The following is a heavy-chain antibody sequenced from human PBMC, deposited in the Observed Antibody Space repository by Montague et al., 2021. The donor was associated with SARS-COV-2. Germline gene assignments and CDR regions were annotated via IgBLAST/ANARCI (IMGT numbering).Heavy chain of an antibody. Sequence: SETLSLTCTVSGGSISSSSYYWGWIRQPPGKGLEWIASIYYSGSTYYNPSLKSRVTISVDTSKNQFSLKLSSVTAADTAVYYCARDAYCCRDCYSPVDYWGQGTLVTVSS. CDR1: GGSISSSSYY. V-gene: IGHV4-39*07. CDR3: ARDAYCCRDCYSPVDY. D-gene: IGHD2-21*01. J-gene: IGHJ4*02. CDR2: IYYSGST.